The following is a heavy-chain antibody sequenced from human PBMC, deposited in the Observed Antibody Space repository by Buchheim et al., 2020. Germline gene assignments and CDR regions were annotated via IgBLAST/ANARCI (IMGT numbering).Heavy chain of an antibody. CDR2: ISSSSSYT. CDR3: AGDKYSSSWYRQDWFDP. D-gene: IGHD6-13*01. Sequence: QVQLVESGGGLVKPGGSLGLSCAASGFTFSDYFMSWIRQAPGKGLEWVSYISSSSSYTNYADSVKGRFTIFRDNVKNSLYLQMNSLRAEDTAVYYCAGDKYSSSWYRQDWFDPWGQGTL. CDR1: GFTFSDYF. J-gene: IGHJ5*02. V-gene: IGHV3-11*06.